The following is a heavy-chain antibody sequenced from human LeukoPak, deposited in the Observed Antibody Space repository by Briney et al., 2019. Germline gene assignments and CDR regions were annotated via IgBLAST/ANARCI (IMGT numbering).Heavy chain of an antibody. J-gene: IGHJ6*02. D-gene: IGHD4-17*01. V-gene: IGHV3-53*01. CDR2: IYSGGTT. CDR3: ARDPRTTGKSNYGMDV. CDR1: GITVSSNY. Sequence: PGGSLRLSCAPSGITVSSNYMSWVRQPPGKGLEWVSIIYSGGTTYYADSVQGRFTISRDNSKNTVYLQMNSLRVEDTAVYYCARDPRTTGKSNYGMDVWGQGTTVTVSS.